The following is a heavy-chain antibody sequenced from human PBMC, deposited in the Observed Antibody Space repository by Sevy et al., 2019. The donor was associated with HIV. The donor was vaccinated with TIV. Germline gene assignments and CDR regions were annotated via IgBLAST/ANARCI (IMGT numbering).Heavy chain of an antibody. CDR1: GGSVSSGRYY. CDR3: AGGGYYGLGSYHS. J-gene: IGHJ4*02. V-gene: IGHV4-61*01. CDR2: IYYSGRA. D-gene: IGHD3-10*01. Sequence: SQTLSLTCTVSGGSVSSGRYYWSWIRQSPGKGLELIGYIYYSGRATQNPSLKSRVTISLDTSKNQVSLRLRSVTVADTAVYDCAGGGYYGLGSYHSWGQGTLVTVSS.